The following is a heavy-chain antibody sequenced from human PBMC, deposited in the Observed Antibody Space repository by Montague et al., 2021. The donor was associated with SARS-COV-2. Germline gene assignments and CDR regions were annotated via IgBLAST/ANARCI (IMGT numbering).Heavy chain of an antibody. Sequence: SETLSLTCTVSGGSISSYYWSWIRQPPGKGLEWIGYIYYSGSTNYNPSLKSRVTISVDTSKNQFSLKLSSVTAADTAACYCARGLPTVRGAIRWFDPWGQGTLVTVSS. CDR2: IYYSGST. CDR1: GGSISSYY. J-gene: IGHJ5*02. D-gene: IGHD3-10*01. CDR3: ARGLPTVRGAIRWFDP. V-gene: IGHV4-59*01.